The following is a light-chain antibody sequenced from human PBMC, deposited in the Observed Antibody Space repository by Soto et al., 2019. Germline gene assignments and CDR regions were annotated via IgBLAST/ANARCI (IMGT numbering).Light chain of an antibody. CDR1: NIGSKS. V-gene: IGLV3-21*02. J-gene: IGLJ1*01. CDR3: QVWDRSSDHYV. CDR2: DDS. Sequence: SYALTRPPSVSVAPGQTVRVTCGGKNIGSKSVHWYQQKPGQAPVLVVYDDSDRPSRIPERFSGSNSGSTATLTISRVEAGDEADYHCQVWDRSSDHYVFGSGTKVT.